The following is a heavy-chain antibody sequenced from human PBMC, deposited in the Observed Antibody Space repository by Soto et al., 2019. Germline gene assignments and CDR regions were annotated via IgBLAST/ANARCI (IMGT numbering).Heavy chain of an antibody. D-gene: IGHD6-13*01. CDR1: GFTFSSYA. CDR2: ISGSGGST. V-gene: IGHV3-23*01. J-gene: IGHJ5*02. Sequence: PGGSLRLSCAASGFTFSSYAMSWVRQAPGKGLEWVSAISGSGGSTYYADSVKGRFTISRDNSKNTLYLQMNSLRAEDTAVYYCAKDPLGSSWYWKRWFDPWGQGTLVTVSS. CDR3: AKDPLGSSWYWKRWFDP.